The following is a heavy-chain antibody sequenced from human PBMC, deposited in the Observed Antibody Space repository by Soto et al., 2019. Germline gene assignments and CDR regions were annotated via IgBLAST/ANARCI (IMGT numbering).Heavy chain of an antibody. D-gene: IGHD1-26*01. CDR2: INVDNGET. V-gene: IGHV1-18*04. CDR1: GYNFMRYG. CDR3: XXXXSGGYSDWFDP. Sequence: QVQLVQSGAEVKKPGASVKVSCKASGYNFMRYGFTWVRQAPGQGLEWMGWINVDNGETKYPQKIQGRVTMTTDTSTSTVYMELRSLTSDDTXXXXXXXXXSGGYSDWFDPWGHGTL. J-gene: IGHJ5*02.